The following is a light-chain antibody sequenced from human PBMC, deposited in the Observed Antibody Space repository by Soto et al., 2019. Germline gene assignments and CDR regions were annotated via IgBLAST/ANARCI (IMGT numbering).Light chain of an antibody. J-gene: IGKJ2*01. CDR1: QSISYY. CDR3: HQSSSIPRT. Sequence: DLQMTQSPSSLSASVGDRVTITCRASQSISYYLSWYQLKPGKVPKLLISAASSLQSGVPSRFSGSGSGTDFTLTISCLQPEDFATYYCHQSSSIPRTFGQGTKLEIK. V-gene: IGKV1-39*01. CDR2: AAS.